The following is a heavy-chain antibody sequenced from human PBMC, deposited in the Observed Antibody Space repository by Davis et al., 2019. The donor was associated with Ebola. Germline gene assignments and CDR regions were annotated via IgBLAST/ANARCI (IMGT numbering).Heavy chain of an antibody. Sequence: GESLKISCAASGFIFRSYVMSWVRQAPGKGLEWVANIKQDGSEKYYVDSVKGRFTISRDNAKNSLYLQMNSLRAEDTAVYYCARAILQLWTLWGQGTLVTVSS. J-gene: IGHJ4*02. CDR1: GFIFRSYV. D-gene: IGHD5-18*01. CDR3: ARAILQLWTL. CDR2: IKQDGSEK. V-gene: IGHV3-7*03.